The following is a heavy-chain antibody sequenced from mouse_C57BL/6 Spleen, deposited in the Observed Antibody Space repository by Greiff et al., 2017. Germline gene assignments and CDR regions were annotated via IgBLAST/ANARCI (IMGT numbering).Heavy chain of an antibody. CDR1: GYTFTDYY. Sequence: VQLQESGAELVRPGASVKLSCKASGYTFTDYYINWVKQRPGQGLEWIARIYPGSGNTYYNEKFKGKATLTAEKSSSTAYMQLSSLTSEDSAVYFCARRIYDGHAMDYWGQGTSVTVSS. CDR2: IYPGSGNT. D-gene: IGHD2-3*01. CDR3: ARRIYDGHAMDY. J-gene: IGHJ4*01. V-gene: IGHV1-76*01.